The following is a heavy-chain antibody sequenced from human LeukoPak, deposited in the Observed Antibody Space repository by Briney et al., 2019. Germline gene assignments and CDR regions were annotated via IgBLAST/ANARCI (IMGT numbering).Heavy chain of an antibody. D-gene: IGHD2/OR15-2a*01. CDR3: ARRTFPLYFDY. Sequence: PSETLSLTCTVSGGSISSSPYYWDWIRQPPGKGLEWIGSFSYSGSTYYNPSLKSRVTISVDTSKNQFSLRLSSVTAADTAMFYCARRTFPLYFDYWGQGTPVTVSS. CDR1: GGSISSSPYY. V-gene: IGHV4-39*01. CDR2: FSYSGST. J-gene: IGHJ4*02.